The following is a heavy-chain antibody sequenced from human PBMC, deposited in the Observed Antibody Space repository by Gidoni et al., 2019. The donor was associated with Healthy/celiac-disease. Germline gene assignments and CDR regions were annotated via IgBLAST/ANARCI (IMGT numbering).Heavy chain of an antibody. V-gene: IGHV4-38-2*02. J-gene: IGHJ4*02. CDR2: IYHSGST. D-gene: IGHD1-26*01. CDR3: ARVGGELLGAFFDY. CDR1: GYSISSGYY. Sequence: QVQLQESGPGLVKPSETLSLTCTVSGYSISSGYYWGWTRQPPGKGLEWVGSIYHSGSTYYNPSLKSRVTISVDTSKNQFSLKLSSVTAADTAVYYCARVGGELLGAFFDYWGQGTLVTVSS.